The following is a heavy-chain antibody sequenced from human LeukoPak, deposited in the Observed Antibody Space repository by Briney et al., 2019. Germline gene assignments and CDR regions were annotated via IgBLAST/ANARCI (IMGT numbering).Heavy chain of an antibody. V-gene: IGHV3-30*03. CDR2: ISYDGSNK. CDR1: GFTFSSYG. CDR3: ATDSAGRVTMVRGPLDY. J-gene: IGHJ4*02. Sequence: GGSPRLSCAASGFTFSSYGMHWVRQAPGKGLEWVALISYDGSNKYYADSLKGRFTISRGNSKNTLYLQMNSLRPEDTAVYYCATDSAGRVTMVRGPLDYWGQGTLVTVSS. D-gene: IGHD3-10*01.